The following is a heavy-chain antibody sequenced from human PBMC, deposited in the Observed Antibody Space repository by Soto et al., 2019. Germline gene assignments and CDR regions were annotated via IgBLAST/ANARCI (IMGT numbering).Heavy chain of an antibody. CDR2: VSYDGSNK. Sequence: PGGSLRLSCAASGFTFSSYAMHWVRQAPGKGLEWVAVVSYDGSNKYYADSVKGRFTISRDNSKNTLYLQMNSLRAEDTAVYYCARSTYYDFWSGFDYFDYWGQGTLVTVSS. CDR3: ARSTYYDFWSGFDYFDY. D-gene: IGHD3-3*01. CDR1: GFTFSSYA. J-gene: IGHJ4*02. V-gene: IGHV3-30-3*01.